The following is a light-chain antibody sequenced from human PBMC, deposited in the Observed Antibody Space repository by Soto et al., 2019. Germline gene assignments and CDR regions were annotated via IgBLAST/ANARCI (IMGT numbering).Light chain of an antibody. CDR2: EVS. Sequence: QSVLTQPASVSGSPGQSITISCAGTSSDIGAYNYVSWYQQHPGRAPKLMLYEVSHRPSGVSNRFSGSKSANTASLTISGLQPEEEADYYCASYTGTSTDVLFGGGTKLTVL. CDR3: ASYTGTSTDVL. V-gene: IGLV2-14*01. J-gene: IGLJ2*01. CDR1: SSDIGAYNY.